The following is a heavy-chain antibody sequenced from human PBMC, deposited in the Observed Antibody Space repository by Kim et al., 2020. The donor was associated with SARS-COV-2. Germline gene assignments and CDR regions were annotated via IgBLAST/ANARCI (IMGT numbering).Heavy chain of an antibody. CDR2: IDPSDSYT. CDR3: ARHPYPYSSSWPDLDY. Sequence: GESLQISCKGSGYSFTSYWISWVRQMPGKGLEWMGRIDPSDSYTNYSPSFQGHVTISADKSISTAYLQWSSLKASDTAMYYCARHPYPYSSSWPDLDYWGQGTLVTVSS. V-gene: IGHV5-10-1*01. J-gene: IGHJ4*02. D-gene: IGHD6-13*01. CDR1: GYSFTSYW.